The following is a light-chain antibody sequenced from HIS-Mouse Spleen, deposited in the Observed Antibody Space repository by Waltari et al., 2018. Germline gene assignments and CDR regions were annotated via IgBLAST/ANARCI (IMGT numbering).Light chain of an antibody. V-gene: IGLV3-21*03. CDR2: ADS. CDR1: NIGSKS. J-gene: IGLJ1*01. CDR3: HVWDSSSDQGV. Sequence: SYVLTQPPSVSVAPGKTARITCGGNNIGSKSVHWYQQKPGQAPVLVVYADSDRPSGIPERFSGSNSGNTATLTISRVEAGDEADYYCHVWDSSSDQGVFGTGTKVTVL.